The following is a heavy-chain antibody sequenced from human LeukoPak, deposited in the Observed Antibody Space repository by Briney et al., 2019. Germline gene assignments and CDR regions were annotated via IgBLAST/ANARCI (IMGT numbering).Heavy chain of an antibody. CDR1: GGSISGYY. Sequence: SETLSLTCTVSGGSISGYYWSWIRQPPGKGLEWIGYIYYSGTTSYNPSLRSRVTISVDTSKNQFSLKLSSVTAADTAMYYCARGRSGSYYNPFDYWGQGTLVTVSS. V-gene: IGHV4-59*12. CDR2: IYYSGTT. J-gene: IGHJ4*02. D-gene: IGHD3-10*01. CDR3: ARGRSGSYYNPFDY.